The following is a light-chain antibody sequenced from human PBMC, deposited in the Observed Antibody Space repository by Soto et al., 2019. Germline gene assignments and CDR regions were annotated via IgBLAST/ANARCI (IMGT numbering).Light chain of an antibody. CDR3: QQANSFPLT. J-gene: IGKJ4*01. CDR1: QAINNW. Sequence: DIQMTQSPSSVSASVGDRVSITCRASQAINNWLAWYQQKPGKAPKLLIFATSTLQTGVPSRFSGSGSRTDYTPTISSLQPEDFATYYCQQANSFPLTFGGGTKVEFK. CDR2: ATS. V-gene: IGKV1-12*01.